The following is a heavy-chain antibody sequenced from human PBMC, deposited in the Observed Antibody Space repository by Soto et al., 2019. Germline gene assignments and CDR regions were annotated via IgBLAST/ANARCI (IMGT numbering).Heavy chain of an antibody. Sequence: VQLVESGGGPVRPGGSLKLSCAASGFNFITYSLSWVHQAPGKGLEWVASISSSAVYIDYADSVKGRFTISRDNANNSLYLQMNSLRAEDTATYYCVRDGLDYYDTERLYFDNWGQGTLVTVSS. V-gene: IGHV3-21*01. D-gene: IGHD3-22*01. J-gene: IGHJ4*02. CDR3: VRDGLDYYDTERLYFDN. CDR2: ISSSAVYI. CDR1: GFNFITYS.